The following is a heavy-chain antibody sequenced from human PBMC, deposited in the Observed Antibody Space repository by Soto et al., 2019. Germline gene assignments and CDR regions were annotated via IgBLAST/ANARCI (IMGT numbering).Heavy chain of an antibody. D-gene: IGHD2-15*01. J-gene: IGHJ3*02. CDR1: GFTFDDYA. V-gene: IGHV3-9*01. CDR3: AKDKEAGYCSGGSCWDAFDI. CDR2: ISWNSGSI. Sequence: GGSLRLSCAASGFTFDDYAMHWVRQAPGKGLEWVSGISWNSGSIGYADSVKGRFTISRDNAKNSLYLQMNSLRAEDTALYYCAKDKEAGYCSGGSCWDAFDIWGQGTMVTVSS.